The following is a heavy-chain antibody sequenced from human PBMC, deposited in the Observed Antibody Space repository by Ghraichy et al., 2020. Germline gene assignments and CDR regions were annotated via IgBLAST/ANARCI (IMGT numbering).Heavy chain of an antibody. CDR3: AREMIDDAFDI. J-gene: IGHJ3*02. V-gene: IGHV3-30*04. CDR1: GFTFSSYA. CDR2: ISYDGSNK. Sequence: GSLRLSCAASGFTFSSYAMHWVRQAPGKGLEWVAVISYDGSNKYYADSVKGRFTISRDNSKNTLYLQMNSLRAEDTAVYYCAREMIDDAFDIWGQGTMVTVSS. D-gene: IGHD3-22*01.